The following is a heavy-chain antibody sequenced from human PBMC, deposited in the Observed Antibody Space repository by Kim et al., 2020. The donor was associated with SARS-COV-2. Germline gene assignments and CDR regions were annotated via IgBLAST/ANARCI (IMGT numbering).Heavy chain of an antibody. CDR3: ARAGYYGDLRVLDY. V-gene: IGHV3-13*01. D-gene: IGHD4-17*01. Sequence: YYPGSVKGRFTISRENAKNSLYLQMNSLRAGDTAVYYCARAGYYGDLRVLDYWGQGTLVTVSS. J-gene: IGHJ4*02.